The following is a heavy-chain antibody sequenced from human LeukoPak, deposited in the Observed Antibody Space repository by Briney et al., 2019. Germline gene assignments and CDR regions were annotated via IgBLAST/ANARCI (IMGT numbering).Heavy chain of an antibody. Sequence: GGSLRLSCAVSGFTFSSYWMSWVRQAPGKGLEWVANIKQDGSEKYYVDSVKGRFTISRDNAKNSLYLQMNSLRAEDTAVYYCARDILWFGELLDYFDYWGQGTLVTVSS. J-gene: IGHJ4*02. D-gene: IGHD3-10*01. CDR1: GFTFSSYW. V-gene: IGHV3-7*01. CDR2: IKQDGSEK. CDR3: ARDILWFGELLDYFDY.